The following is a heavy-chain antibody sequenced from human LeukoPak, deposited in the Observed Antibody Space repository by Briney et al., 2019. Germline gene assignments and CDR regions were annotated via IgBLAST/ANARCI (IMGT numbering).Heavy chain of an antibody. CDR2: ISSSSSYI. CDR3: ARVQGYSYGSDMDV. D-gene: IGHD5-18*01. V-gene: IGHV3-21*01. J-gene: IGHJ6*03. Sequence: PGGSLRLSCAASGFTFSSYSMNWVRQAPGKGLEWVSSISSSSSYIYYADSVKGRFTISRDNAKNSLYLQMNSLRAEDTAVYYCARVQGYSYGSDMDVWGKGTTVTVSS. CDR1: GFTFSSYS.